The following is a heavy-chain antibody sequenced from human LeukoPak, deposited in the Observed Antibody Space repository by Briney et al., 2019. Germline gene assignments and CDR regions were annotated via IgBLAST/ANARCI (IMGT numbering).Heavy chain of an antibody. CDR2: INSDGSTT. Sequence: GGSLRLSCAASGFTFSSYWMHWVRQAPGKGLVWVSRINSDGSTTNYADSVKGRFTISRDNAKNTLYLQMNSLRAEDTAVYYCARVLFHSLAVFDYWGQGTLVTVSS. D-gene: IGHD2/OR15-2a*01. J-gene: IGHJ4*02. CDR3: ARVLFHSLAVFDY. CDR1: GFTFSSYW. V-gene: IGHV3-74*01.